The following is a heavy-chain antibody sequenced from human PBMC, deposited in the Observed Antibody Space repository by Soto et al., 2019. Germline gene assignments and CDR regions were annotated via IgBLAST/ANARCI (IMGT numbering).Heavy chain of an antibody. CDR3: ARAAYYGSESYAY. CDR1: GFTFSSFG. V-gene: IGHV3-33*01. J-gene: IGHJ4*02. Sequence: QVQLVESGGGVVQPGRSLRLSCAASGFTFSSFGMHWVRQAPGKGLEWVAVIWYDGSNKYYADSVKGRFTISRDNSKNTLYLQMNSLRAEDTAVYYCARAAYYGSESYAYWGQGTLVAVSS. CDR2: IWYDGSNK. D-gene: IGHD3-10*01.